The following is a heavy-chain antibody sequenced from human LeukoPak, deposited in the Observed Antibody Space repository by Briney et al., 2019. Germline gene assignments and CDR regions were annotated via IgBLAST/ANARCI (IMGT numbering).Heavy chain of an antibody. CDR3: ASSAAAAGLYWYFDL. D-gene: IGHD6-13*01. CDR1: GGSISSYY. CDR2: IYYSGST. V-gene: IGHV4-59*01. J-gene: IGHJ2*01. Sequence: SETLSLTCTVSGGSISSYYWSWIRQPPGKRLEWIGHIYYSGSTNYNPSLKSRVTISVDTSKNQFSLKLSSVTAADTAVYYCASSAAAAGLYWYFDLWGRGTLVTVSS.